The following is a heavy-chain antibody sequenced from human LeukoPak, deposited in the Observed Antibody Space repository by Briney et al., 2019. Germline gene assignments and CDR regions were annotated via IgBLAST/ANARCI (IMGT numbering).Heavy chain of an antibody. Sequence: ASVKVSCKASGYPFTSVGISWVRQAPGQGLEWMGWISGYNGKTNYAQNLQGRVTMTTDTSTSTAYVELGSLRSDDMAVYYCARDRVYDYSNPRGFDYWGQGTLVTVSS. D-gene: IGHD4-11*01. CDR1: GYPFTSVG. CDR3: ARDRVYDYSNPRGFDY. J-gene: IGHJ4*02. CDR2: ISGYNGKT. V-gene: IGHV1-18*03.